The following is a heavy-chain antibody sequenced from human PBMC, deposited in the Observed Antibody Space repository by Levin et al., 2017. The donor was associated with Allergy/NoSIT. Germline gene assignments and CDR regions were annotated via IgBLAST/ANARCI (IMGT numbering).Heavy chain of an antibody. CDR1: GFTFSSYA. V-gene: IGHV3-23*01. CDR3: AKDSPVTKIRPHYFDY. J-gene: IGHJ4*02. CDR2: ISGSGGST. D-gene: IGHD4-11*01. Sequence: GGSLRLSCAASGFTFSSYAMSWVRQAPGKGLEWVSAISGSGGSTYYADSVKGRFTISRDYSKNTLYLQMNSLRAEDTAVYYCAKDSPVTKIRPHYFDYWGQGTLVTVSS.